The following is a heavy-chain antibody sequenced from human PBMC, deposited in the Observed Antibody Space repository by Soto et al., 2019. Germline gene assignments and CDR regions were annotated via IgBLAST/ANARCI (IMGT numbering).Heavy chain of an antibody. CDR2: MNPNSGNT. CDR3: ARERATFPDY. CDR1: VYTFTSYD. D-gene: IGHD1-26*01. V-gene: IGHV1-8*01. Sequence: QVQLVQSGAEVKKPGASVKVACKASVYTFTSYDINWVRQDTGQGLEWMGWMNPNSGNTGYAQKFLGRVAMTGNTSISTAYMELSSLRSEDTAVYYCARERATFPDYWGQGTLVTVSS. J-gene: IGHJ4*02.